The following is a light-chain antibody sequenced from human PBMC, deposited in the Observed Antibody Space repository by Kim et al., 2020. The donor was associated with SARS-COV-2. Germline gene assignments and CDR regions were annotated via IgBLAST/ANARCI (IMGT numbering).Light chain of an antibody. CDR1: SSNIGDNS. J-gene: IGLJ1*01. CDR3: ASWDDSLNGYV. CDR2: TNS. Sequence: GQRGPISCSGSSSNIGDNSVSWYQQVPGTAPQLLIYTNSQRPSGVPDRFSGSKSGTSASLVISGLQSEDEATYYCASWDDSLNGYVFGTGTKVTVL. V-gene: IGLV1-44*01.